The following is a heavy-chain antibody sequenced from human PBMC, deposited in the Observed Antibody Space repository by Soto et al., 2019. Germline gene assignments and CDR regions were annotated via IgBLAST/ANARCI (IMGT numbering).Heavy chain of an antibody. Sequence: SVKVSCKASGGTFSSYAISWVRQAPGQGLEWMGGIIPIFGTANYAQKFQGRVTITADKSTSTAYMELSSLRSEDTAVYYCADRTRDGYNDFWGQGTLVTVSS. CDR1: GGTFSSYA. V-gene: IGHV1-69*06. CDR2: IIPIFGTA. CDR3: ADRTRDGYNDF. J-gene: IGHJ4*02. D-gene: IGHD5-12*01.